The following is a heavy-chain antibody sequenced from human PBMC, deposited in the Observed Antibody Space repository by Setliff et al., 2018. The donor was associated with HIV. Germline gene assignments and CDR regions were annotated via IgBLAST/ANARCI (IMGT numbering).Heavy chain of an antibody. V-gene: IGHV3-48*01. J-gene: IGHJ4*02. CDR1: GFTFRHYA. Sequence: GGSLRLSCEASGFTFRHYAMHWVRQAPGKGLEWVSFISSSGSTIFYADSVKGRFTISRDNAKNSVSLQMNSLRVEDTAVYYCARDDWTCSDGTCFPITFDYWGQGTLVTVSS. CDR3: ARDDWTCSDGTCFPITFDY. CDR2: ISSSGSTI. D-gene: IGHD2-15*01.